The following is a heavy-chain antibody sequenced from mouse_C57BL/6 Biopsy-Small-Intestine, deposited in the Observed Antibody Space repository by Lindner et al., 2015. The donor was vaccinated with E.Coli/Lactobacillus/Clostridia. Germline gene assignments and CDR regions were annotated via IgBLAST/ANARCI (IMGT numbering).Heavy chain of an antibody. J-gene: IGHJ2*01. CDR1: GYAFTNYL. CDR3: ARSRVFYYFDY. V-gene: IGHV1-54*01. Sequence: VQLQESGAELVRPGTSVKVSCKASGYAFTNYLIDWVKQRPGQGLEWIGVINPGSGDTNYNEKFKGKATLTADKSSSTAYMQLSSLISEDSAVYFCARSRVFYYFDYWGQGTTLTVSS. CDR2: INPGSGDT.